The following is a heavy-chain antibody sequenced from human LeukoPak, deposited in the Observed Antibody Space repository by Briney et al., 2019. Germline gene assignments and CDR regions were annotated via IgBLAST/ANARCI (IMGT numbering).Heavy chain of an antibody. CDR2: ISLSGGLT. D-gene: IGHD3-9*01. Sequence: GGSLRLSCAASGLTFSAYAMSWVRQSPGKGLDWGAGISLSGGLTYYADSVKGRFTISRDNSTNTLNLQRNGRRAEDTAGSSSANFSRGGGHTRFDQPGTRRYWGQGTLVTVSS. J-gene: IGHJ4*02. CDR3: ANFSRGGGHTRFDQPGTRRY. V-gene: IGHV3-23*01. CDR1: GLTFSAYA.